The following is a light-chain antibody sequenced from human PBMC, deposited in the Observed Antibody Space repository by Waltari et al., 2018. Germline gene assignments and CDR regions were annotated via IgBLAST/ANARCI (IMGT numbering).Light chain of an antibody. CDR1: SSDVGDSNY. J-gene: IGLJ1*01. V-gene: IGLV2-14*01. Sequence: QSALTQPASVSGSPGQSITISCTGISSDVGDSNYVSWYQQHPGKAPKLMIFEVSNRPSGVSNRFSGSKSGNTVSLTISGLQAEDEADYYCSSYASSSTLVFATGTKVTVL. CDR3: SSYASSSTLV. CDR2: EVS.